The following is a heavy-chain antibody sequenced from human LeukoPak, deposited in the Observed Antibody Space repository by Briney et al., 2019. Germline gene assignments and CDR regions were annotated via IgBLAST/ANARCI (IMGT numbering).Heavy chain of an antibody. J-gene: IGHJ4*02. CDR1: GGSVSSGSYY. D-gene: IGHD7-27*01. CDR2: IYYSGST. Sequence: PSETLSLTCTVSGGSVSSGSYYWSWIRQPPGKGLEWIGYIYYSGSTYYNPSLKSRVTISVDTSKNQFSLKLSSVTAADTAVYYCARQELGMAYYFDYWGQGTLVTVSS. V-gene: IGHV4-61*01. CDR3: ARQELGMAYYFDY.